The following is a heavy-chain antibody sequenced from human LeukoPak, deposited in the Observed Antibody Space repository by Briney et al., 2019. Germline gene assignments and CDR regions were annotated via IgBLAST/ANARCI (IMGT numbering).Heavy chain of an antibody. Sequence: PSETLSLTCTVSGGSISSYYWSWIRQPPGKGLEWIGYIYYSGSTNYNPSLKSRVTISVDTSKYQFSLKLSSVTAADTAVYYCARSSYYYGADAFDIWGQGTMVTVSS. J-gene: IGHJ3*02. V-gene: IGHV4-59*01. CDR3: ARSSYYYGADAFDI. CDR1: GGSISSYY. D-gene: IGHD3-10*01. CDR2: IYYSGST.